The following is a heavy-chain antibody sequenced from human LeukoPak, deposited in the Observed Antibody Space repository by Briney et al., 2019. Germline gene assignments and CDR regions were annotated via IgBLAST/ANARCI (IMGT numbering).Heavy chain of an antibody. CDR2: INHSGST. J-gene: IGHJ4*02. CDR3: ARAGSDYYDSSGYHRGYFDY. CDR1: GGSFSGYY. Sequence: SETLSLTCAVYGGSFSGYYWSWIRQPPGKGLEWIGEINHSGSTNYNPSLKSRVTISVDTSKNQFSLKLSSVTAADTAVYYCARAGSDYYDSSGYHRGYFDYWGQGTLVTVSS. D-gene: IGHD3-22*01. V-gene: IGHV4-34*01.